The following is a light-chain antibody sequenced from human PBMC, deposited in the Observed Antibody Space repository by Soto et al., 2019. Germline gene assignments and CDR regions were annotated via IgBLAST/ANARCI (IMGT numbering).Light chain of an antibody. CDR1: QSVSGT. Sequence: EIVMTQSPATLSVSPGERATLSCRASQSVSGTLACYQQKPGQAPRLLIYGASTRATGIPARFRGSGSGTEFTLTISSLQSEDVAVYNFPQYNNWTLTFGGGTKVEIK. CDR2: GAS. J-gene: IGKJ4*02. CDR3: PQYNNWTLT. V-gene: IGKV3-15*01.